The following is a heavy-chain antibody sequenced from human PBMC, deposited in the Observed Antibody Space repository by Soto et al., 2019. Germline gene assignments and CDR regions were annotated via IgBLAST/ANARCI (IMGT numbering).Heavy chain of an antibody. CDR1: GGSISSYY. D-gene: IGHD3-3*01. CDR2: IYSSGST. CDR3: ARTYYDFWSGYWKWFDP. V-gene: IGHV4-59*01. Sequence: PSETLSLTCTVSGGSISSYYWSWIRQPPGKGLEWIGYIYSSGSTNYHPSLKSRVTISVDTSKNQFSLQLRSVTAADTAVYYCARTYYDFWSGYWKWFDPWGQGNLVTVSS. J-gene: IGHJ5*02.